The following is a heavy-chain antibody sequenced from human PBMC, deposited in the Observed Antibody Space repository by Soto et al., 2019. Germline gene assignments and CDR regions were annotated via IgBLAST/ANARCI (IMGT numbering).Heavy chain of an antibody. J-gene: IGHJ6*03. CDR2: IITILGIA. Sequence: QVQLVQSGAEVKKPGSSLKVSCKASGGTFSTYTINWVRQAPGQGLEWMGRIITILGIANYAQKLKGRVTITADKSTSTGYMELSSLRSEDTAVDYCSRDSRPMVRGVHLMDVRGKGSTVTVSS. V-gene: IGHV1-69*08. D-gene: IGHD3-10*01. CDR1: GGTFSTYT. CDR3: SRDSRPMVRGVHLMDV.